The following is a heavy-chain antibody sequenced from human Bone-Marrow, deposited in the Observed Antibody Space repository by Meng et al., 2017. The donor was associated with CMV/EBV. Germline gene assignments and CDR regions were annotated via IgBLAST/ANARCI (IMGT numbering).Heavy chain of an antibody. CDR3: VRDRAWNDFWSGYYHY. CDR1: GFTFSDHY. Sequence: GESLKISCAASGFTFSDHYMSWIRQAPGKGLEWVSYISTRGTMIYYADSVKGRFTISRDNARNSVFLQMSSLTVEDTAVYYCVRDRAWNDFWSGYYHYWGRGTLDTVSS. D-gene: IGHD3-3*01. V-gene: IGHV3-11*04. J-gene: IGHJ4*02. CDR2: ISTRGTMI.